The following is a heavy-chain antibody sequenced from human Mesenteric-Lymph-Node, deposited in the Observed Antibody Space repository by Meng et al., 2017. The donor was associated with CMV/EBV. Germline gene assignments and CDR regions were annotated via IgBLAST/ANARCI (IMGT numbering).Heavy chain of an antibody. D-gene: IGHD3-22*01. CDR1: SYA. CDR3: ARDLVRRYYDSSGSYPHFEY. CDR2: ISTTGTYT. V-gene: IGHV3-21*05. Sequence: SYAMSWVRQAPGKGLEWVSYISTTGTYTNYADSMKGRFTISRDNARNTLYLQMNSLRVEDTAVYYCARDLVRRYYDSSGSYPHFEYWGQGSLVTVSS. J-gene: IGHJ4*02.